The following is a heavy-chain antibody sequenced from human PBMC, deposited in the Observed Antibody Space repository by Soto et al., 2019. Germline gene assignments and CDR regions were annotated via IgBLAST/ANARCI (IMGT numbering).Heavy chain of an antibody. CDR1: GFTFSSYA. J-gene: IGHJ4*02. V-gene: IGHV3-23*01. CDR3: AKDLEDVVVTAVPYYFDY. D-gene: IGHD2-21*02. Sequence: GGSLRLSCAASGFTFSSYAMSWVRQAPGKGLEWVSAISGSGGSTYYADSVKGRFTVSRDNSKNTLYPQMNSLRAEDTAVYYCAKDLEDVVVTAVPYYFDYWGQGTLVTVSS. CDR2: ISGSGGST.